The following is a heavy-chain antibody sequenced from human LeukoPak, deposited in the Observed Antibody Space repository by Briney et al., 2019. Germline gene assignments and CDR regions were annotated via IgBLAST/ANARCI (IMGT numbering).Heavy chain of an antibody. D-gene: IGHD1-26*01. J-gene: IGHJ4*02. Sequence: SETLSLTCVVYGGSFSGYYWSWIRQPPGKGLEWIGEINHSGSTNYNPSLKSRVTISVDTSKNQFSLKLSSVTAADTAVYYCARLSGSPDYWGQGTLVTVSS. CDR2: INHSGST. CDR3: ARLSGSPDY. V-gene: IGHV4-34*01. CDR1: GGSFSGYY.